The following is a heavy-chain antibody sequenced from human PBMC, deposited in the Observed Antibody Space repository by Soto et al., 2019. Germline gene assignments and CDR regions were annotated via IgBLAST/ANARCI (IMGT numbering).Heavy chain of an antibody. D-gene: IGHD4-17*01. J-gene: IGHJ4*02. CDR1: GFSIISGSYF. V-gene: IGHV4-61*01. Sequence: SETLSLTCNVTGFSIISGSYFWSWIRQPPGKGLEWLGYIYSTGATSYNPALGGRVSISLDTSKTQFSLKLTSVTAADTAVYYCAKDDYGDYNFDYWGQGTLVTVSS. CDR2: IYSTGAT. CDR3: AKDDYGDYNFDY.